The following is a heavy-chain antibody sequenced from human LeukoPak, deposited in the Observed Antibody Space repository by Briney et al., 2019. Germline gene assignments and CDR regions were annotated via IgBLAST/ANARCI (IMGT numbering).Heavy chain of an antibody. CDR3: ARDYSGSLDY. J-gene: IGHJ4*02. D-gene: IGHD3-10*01. CDR1: GASLSNAHG. Sequence: SETLSLTCSVSGASLSNAHGWSWIRQPPGKGLEWIGYSQNSGCTNCNPSLKSRVTISVDTSKNQFSLKLSSVTAADTAIYYCARDYSGSLDYWGQGILVTVTS. CDR2: SQNSGCT. V-gene: IGHV4-61*01.